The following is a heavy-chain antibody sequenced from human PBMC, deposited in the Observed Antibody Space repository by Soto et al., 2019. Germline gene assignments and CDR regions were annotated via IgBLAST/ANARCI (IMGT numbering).Heavy chain of an antibody. V-gene: IGHV3-30*18. Sequence: GGSLRLSCAASGFTFSSYGMHWVRQAPGKGLEWVAVISYDGSNKYYADSVKGRFTISRDNSKNTLYLQMNSLRAEDTAVYYCAKDHLYYYGSGSSGPYMDVWGKGTTVTVSS. D-gene: IGHD3-10*01. J-gene: IGHJ6*03. CDR2: ISYDGSNK. CDR3: AKDHLYYYGSGSSGPYMDV. CDR1: GFTFSSYG.